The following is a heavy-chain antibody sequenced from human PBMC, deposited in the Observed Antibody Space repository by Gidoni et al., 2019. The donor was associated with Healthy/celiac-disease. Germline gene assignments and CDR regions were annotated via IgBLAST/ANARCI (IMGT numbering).Heavy chain of an antibody. Sequence: EVQLVESGGGLVKPGGSLRLSCAASGFTFSSYSMNWVRQAPGKGLEWVSSISSSSSYIYYADSGNGRFTISRDNAKNSLYLQMNSLRAEDTAVYYCARSDGDYTNYFDYWGQGTLVTVSS. CDR1: GFTFSSYS. D-gene: IGHD4-17*01. CDR2: ISSSSSYI. J-gene: IGHJ4*02. CDR3: ARSDGDYTNYFDY. V-gene: IGHV3-21*01.